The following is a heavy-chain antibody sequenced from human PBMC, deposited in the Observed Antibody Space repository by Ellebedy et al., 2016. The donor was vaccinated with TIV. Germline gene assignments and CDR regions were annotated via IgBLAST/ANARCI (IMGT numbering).Heavy chain of an antibody. D-gene: IGHD3-10*01. CDR2: IYYSGST. CDR3: ARDRGQQRKWYFDL. Sequence: MPSETLSLTCTVSGGSISSSSYYWSWIRQHPGKGLEWIGYIYYSGSTYYNPSLKSRVTISVDTSKNQFSLKLSSVTAADTAVYYCARDRGQQRKWYFDLWGRGTLVTVSS. CDR1: GGSISSSSYY. J-gene: IGHJ2*01. V-gene: IGHV4-31*03.